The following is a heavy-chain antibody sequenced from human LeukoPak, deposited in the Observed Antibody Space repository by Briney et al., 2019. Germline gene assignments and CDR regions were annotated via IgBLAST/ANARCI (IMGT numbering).Heavy chain of an antibody. J-gene: IGHJ4*02. D-gene: IGHD3-22*01. CDR3: AKASYYYDNSGYYFSY. Sequence: GRSLRLSCAASGFTFSSYGMHWVRQAPGKGLEWVAVISYDGSNKYYADSVKGRFTIFRDNSKNTLYLQMNSLRAEDTAVYYCAKASYYYDNSGYYFSYWGQGTLVTVSS. CDR2: ISYDGSNK. CDR1: GFTFSSYG. V-gene: IGHV3-30*18.